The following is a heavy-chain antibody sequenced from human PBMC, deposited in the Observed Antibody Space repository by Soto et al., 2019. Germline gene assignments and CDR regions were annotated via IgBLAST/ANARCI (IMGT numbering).Heavy chain of an antibody. Sequence: ASVKVSCKASGGTFSSYAISWVRQAPGQGLEWMGGIIPIFGTANYAQKFQGRVTITADESTSTAYMELSSLRSEDSAVYYCAREGPDYYDSSGPPFDYWGQGTLVTVSS. CDR1: GGTFSSYA. J-gene: IGHJ4*02. CDR3: AREGPDYYDSSGPPFDY. D-gene: IGHD3-22*01. CDR2: IIPIFGTA. V-gene: IGHV1-69*13.